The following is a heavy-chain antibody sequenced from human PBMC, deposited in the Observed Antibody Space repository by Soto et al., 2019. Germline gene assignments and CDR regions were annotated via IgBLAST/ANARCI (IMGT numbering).Heavy chain of an antibody. V-gene: IGHV1-18*01. CDR2: ISPYTGNT. J-gene: IGHJ6*01. CDR1: GYIFVNYG. CDR3: VMVDNYVTPTPQDV. Sequence: QVQLVQSGDEVKKPGASVKVSCKASGYIFVNYGIAWVRQAPRQGLEWMGWISPYTGNTHSASKVQGRLTMTTDTSTSTACMDLGSLTSADTAVYYCVMVDNYVTPTPQDVWGQGTTVTVSS. D-gene: IGHD3-16*01.